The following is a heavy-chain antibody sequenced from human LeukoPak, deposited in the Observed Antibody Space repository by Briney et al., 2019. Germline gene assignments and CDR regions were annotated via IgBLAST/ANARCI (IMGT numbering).Heavy chain of an antibody. CDR3: ARGGYFSFDY. D-gene: IGHD2/OR15-2a*01. CDR1: GFTFSNYW. Sequence: PGGSLRLSCAASGFTFSNYWMTWVRQAPGKGLEWVANIKQDGSEKYYVDSVKGRFTISRDNAKNSLFLQMNSLRAEDTAVYYCARGGYFSFDYWGQGTLVTVSS. J-gene: IGHJ4*02. V-gene: IGHV3-7*01. CDR2: IKQDGSEK.